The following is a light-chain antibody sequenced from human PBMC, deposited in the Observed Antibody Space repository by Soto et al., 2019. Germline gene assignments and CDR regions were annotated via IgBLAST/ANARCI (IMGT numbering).Light chain of an antibody. CDR1: QSVSSN. Sequence: EIVMTQSPANLSVSPGERATLSCRASQSVSSNLAWYQQKPGQGPRLLIYGASTRATSIPARFSGSGSGTEFTLTINSLQYEDVAVYDYQQYNKWPPYTFGQGTKLEIK. V-gene: IGKV3-15*01. CDR2: GAS. J-gene: IGKJ2*01. CDR3: QQYNKWPPYT.